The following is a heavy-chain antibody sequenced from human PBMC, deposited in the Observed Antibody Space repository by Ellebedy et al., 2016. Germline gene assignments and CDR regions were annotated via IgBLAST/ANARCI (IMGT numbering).Heavy chain of an antibody. Sequence: ASVKVSCKTSGYTFITYAINWVRQAPGQGLEWMGWINTNTGNPTYAQGFTGRFVFSLDTSVTTAYLQIRSLKAEDTAVYYCARNFDWESLQGDLDYWGQGTLVTVSS. D-gene: IGHD3-9*01. CDR3: ARNFDWESLQGDLDY. J-gene: IGHJ4*02. CDR2: INTNTGNP. CDR1: GYTFITYA. V-gene: IGHV7-4-1*01.